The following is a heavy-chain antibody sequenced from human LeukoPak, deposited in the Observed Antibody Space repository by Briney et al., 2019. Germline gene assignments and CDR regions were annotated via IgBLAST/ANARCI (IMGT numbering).Heavy chain of an antibody. V-gene: IGHV5-51*01. CDR3: ARRRGDTVAGPDY. CDR1: GYSFTNYW. CDR2: IHPGDSNT. Sequence: GGXLQISXXGSGYSFTNYWIGWVRRVRGQGLEYMGIIHPGDSNTKYSPSFEGQVIISDDKSISTAYLQWSSLKASDSAIYYCARRRGDTVAGPDYWGQGXLV. D-gene: IGHD6-19*01. J-gene: IGHJ4*02.